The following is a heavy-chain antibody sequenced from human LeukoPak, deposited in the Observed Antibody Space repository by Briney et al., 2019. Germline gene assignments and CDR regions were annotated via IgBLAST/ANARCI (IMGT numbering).Heavy chain of an antibody. CDR2: INPNSGET. CDR1: GVTFTGAY. D-gene: IGHD2-2*03. J-gene: IGHJ5*01. Sequence: ASVTVSFKFSGVTFTGAYMHWVRQAPGQGLEWMGWINPNSGETRYEQKFQGRVTMTGDTSIDTVHMELGSLTSDDTAVYYCARVLFNSGYDSWGQGTLVTVSS. V-gene: IGHV1-2*02. CDR3: ARVLFNSGYDS.